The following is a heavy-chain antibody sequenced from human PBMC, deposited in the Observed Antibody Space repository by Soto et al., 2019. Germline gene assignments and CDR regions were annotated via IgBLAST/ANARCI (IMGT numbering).Heavy chain of an antibody. CDR3: ASKSFSLLIGY. CDR2: IRSKGNTYAT. J-gene: IGHJ4*02. CDR1: GFTFSATA. V-gene: IGHV3-73*01. Sequence: EVQLVVSGGGLVHPGESLRLSCATSGFTFSATAIHWVRQASGKGLEWVGRIRSKGNTYATAYAASVQGRFTISRDDSTNTAYLQMNSLKTEDTAVYYCASKSFSLLIGYWGQGTLVTVPS.